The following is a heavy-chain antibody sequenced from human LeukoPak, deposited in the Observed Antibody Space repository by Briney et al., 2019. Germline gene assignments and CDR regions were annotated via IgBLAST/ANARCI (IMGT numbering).Heavy chain of an antibody. CDR3: ARVVLVPAAMYYFDY. D-gene: IGHD2-2*01. CDR1: GFTFSSYS. CDR2: ISSSSSYI. V-gene: IGHV3-21*01. J-gene: IGHJ4*02. Sequence: PGGSLRLSCAASGFTFSSYSMNWVRQAPGKGLEWVSSISSSSSYIYYADSVKGRFTISRDNAKNSLYLQMNSLRAEDTAVYYCARVVLVPAAMYYFDYWGQGTLVTVSS.